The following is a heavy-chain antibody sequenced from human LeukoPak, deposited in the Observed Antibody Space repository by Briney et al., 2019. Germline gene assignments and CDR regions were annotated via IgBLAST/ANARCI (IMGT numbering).Heavy chain of an antibody. J-gene: IGHJ4*02. Sequence: QPGGSLRLSCAASGFTFSSYAMSWVRQAPGKGLEWVSAISGSGGSTYYADSVKGRFTISRDNSKNTLYPQMNSLRAEDTAVYYCAKDHPSPYYYDSSGYLFDYWGQGTLVTVSS. CDR2: ISGSGGST. CDR3: AKDHPSPYYYDSSGYLFDY. CDR1: GFTFSSYA. V-gene: IGHV3-23*01. D-gene: IGHD3-22*01.